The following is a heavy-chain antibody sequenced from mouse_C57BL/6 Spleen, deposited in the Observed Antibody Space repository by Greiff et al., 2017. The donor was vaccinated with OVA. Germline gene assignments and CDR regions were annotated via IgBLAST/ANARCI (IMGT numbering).Heavy chain of an antibody. CDR2: ISSGGDYI. D-gene: IGHD2-3*01. J-gene: IGHJ3*01. CDR1: GFTFSSYA. Sequence: EVQRVESGEGLVKPGGSLKLSCAASGFTFSSYAMSWVRQTPEKRLEWVAYISSGGDYIYYADTVKGRFTISRDNARNTLYLQMSSLKSEDTAMYYCTRDGGREAWFAYWGQGTLVTVSA. CDR3: TRDGGREAWFAY. V-gene: IGHV5-9-1*02.